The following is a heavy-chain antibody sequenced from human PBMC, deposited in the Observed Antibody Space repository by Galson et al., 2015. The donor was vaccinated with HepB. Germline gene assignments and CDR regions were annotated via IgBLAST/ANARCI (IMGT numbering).Heavy chain of an antibody. J-gene: IGHJ4*02. CDR2: IFYSGNT. V-gene: IGHV4-39*01. Sequence: SETLSHTCTVSDGSISSSRYYWGWIRQPPGKGLEWIGHIFYSGNTYYTPSLRGRVTISLDTSKNQFSLKLTSVTAADTAFYYCARHFMGVDTAMVIDYWGQGTLVTVSS. CDR3: ARHFMGVDTAMVIDY. CDR1: DGSISSSRYY. D-gene: IGHD5-18*01.